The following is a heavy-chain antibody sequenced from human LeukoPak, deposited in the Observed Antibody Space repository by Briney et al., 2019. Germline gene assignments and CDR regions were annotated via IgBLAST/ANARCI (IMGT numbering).Heavy chain of an antibody. CDR3: ARDKSSSWYVAWFDP. V-gene: IGHV3-74*01. J-gene: IGHJ5*02. D-gene: IGHD6-13*01. CDR2: INNDESHT. Sequence: GGSRRLSCAASGFTFSTYWRHWFGQAPGKGLVWVSRINNDESHTTYADSVKGRFTISRYNAKNTLYLQMNSLRVEDTAVYYCARDKSSSWYVAWFDPWGQGPLVTVSS. CDR1: GFTFSTYW.